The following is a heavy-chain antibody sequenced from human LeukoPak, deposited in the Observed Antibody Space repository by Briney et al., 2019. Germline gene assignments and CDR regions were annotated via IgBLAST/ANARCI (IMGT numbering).Heavy chain of an antibody. Sequence: ASVKVSCKDSGYTFTGYYMHWVRQAPGQGLEWMGWINPNSGGTNYAQKFQGRVTMTRDTSISTAYMELRSLRSDDTAVYYCARVRSPRISLDYWGQGTLVTVSS. J-gene: IGHJ4*02. CDR1: GYTFTGYY. CDR3: ARVRSPRISLDY. V-gene: IGHV1-2*02. CDR2: INPNSGGT. D-gene: IGHD2/OR15-2a*01.